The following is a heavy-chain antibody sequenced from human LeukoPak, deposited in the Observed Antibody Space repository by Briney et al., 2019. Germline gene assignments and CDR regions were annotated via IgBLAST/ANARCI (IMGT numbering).Heavy chain of an antibody. J-gene: IGHJ6*02. CDR2: IIPIFGTA. CDR3: ARTIFRGMDV. D-gene: IGHD3-10*02. Sequence: GASVKVSCKASGGTFSSYAISWVRQAPGQGLEWMGGIIPIFGTANYAQKFQGRVTITADESTSTAYMELSSQRSEDTAVYYCARTIFRGMDVWGQGTTVTISS. CDR1: GGTFSSYA. V-gene: IGHV1-69*13.